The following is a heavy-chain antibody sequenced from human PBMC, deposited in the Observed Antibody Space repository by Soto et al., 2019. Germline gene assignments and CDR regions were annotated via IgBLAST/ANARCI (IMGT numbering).Heavy chain of an antibody. Sequence: VKVSCKASGYTFTGYYMHWVRQAPGQGLEWMGWINPNSGGTNYAQKFQGWVTMTRDTSISTAYMELSRLRSDDAAVYCCARSTDYYDSSGYGADYYYYGMDVWGQGTTVTVSS. V-gene: IGHV1-2*04. D-gene: IGHD3-22*01. CDR3: ARSTDYYDSSGYGADYYYYGMDV. J-gene: IGHJ6*02. CDR1: GYTFTGYY. CDR2: INPNSGGT.